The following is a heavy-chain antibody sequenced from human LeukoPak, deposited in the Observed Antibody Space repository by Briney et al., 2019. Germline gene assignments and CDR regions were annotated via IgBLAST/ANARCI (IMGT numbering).Heavy chain of an antibody. CDR3: ARDIRSTWSDAFDI. D-gene: IGHD6-13*01. V-gene: IGHV3-53*01. J-gene: IGHJ3*02. CDR2: IYTGGSA. Sequence: GGSLRLSCAASGFTVSGNYMGWVRQAPGKGLEWVSVIYTGGSAYYADSVKGRFSISRDNSKNTLYLQMNSLRAEDTAVYYCARDIRSTWSDAFDIWGQGTMVTVSS. CDR1: GFTVSGNY.